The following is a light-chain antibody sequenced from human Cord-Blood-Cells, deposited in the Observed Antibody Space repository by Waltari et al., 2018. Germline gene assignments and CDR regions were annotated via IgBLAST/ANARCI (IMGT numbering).Light chain of an antibody. Sequence: QSAPTQPASVSGSPGQSITISCTGTSSDVGSYNLVSWYQQHPGKAPKLMIYEGSKRPSGVSNRFSGSKSGNTDPLTISGLQAEDEADYYCCSYAGSSNVVFGGGTKLTVL. J-gene: IGLJ2*01. CDR2: EGS. CDR3: CSYAGSSNVV. CDR1: SSDVGSYNL. V-gene: IGLV2-23*01.